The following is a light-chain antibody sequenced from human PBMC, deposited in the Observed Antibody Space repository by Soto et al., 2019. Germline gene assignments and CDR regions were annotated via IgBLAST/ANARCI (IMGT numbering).Light chain of an antibody. Sequence: QSALTQPASVSGSPGQSITISCSGSSSDVGGYNYVSWYQHYPGKAPKLMIYEVTKRPSGVPDRFSGSKSGNTASLTVSGLQAEDEAYYFCSSYAGINNLVFGGGTKVTVL. CDR1: SSDVGGYNY. CDR2: EVT. V-gene: IGLV2-8*01. J-gene: IGLJ2*01. CDR3: SSYAGINNLV.